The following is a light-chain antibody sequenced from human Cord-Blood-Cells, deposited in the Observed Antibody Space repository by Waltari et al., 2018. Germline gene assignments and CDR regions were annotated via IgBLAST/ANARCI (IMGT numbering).Light chain of an antibody. J-gene: IGKJ1*01. CDR3: MQGTHWPPWT. CDR1: QSISSY. Sequence: MTQSPSSLSASVGDRVTITCRASQSISSYLNWYQQKPGQSPRRIIYKVSNRDSGVPDRFSGSGSGTDFTLKISRVEAEDVGVYYCMQGTHWPPWTFGQGTKVEIK. V-gene: IGKV2-30*01. CDR2: KVS.